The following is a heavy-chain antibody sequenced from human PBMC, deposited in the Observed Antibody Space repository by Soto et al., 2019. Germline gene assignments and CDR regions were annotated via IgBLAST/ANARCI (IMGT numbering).Heavy chain of an antibody. V-gene: IGHV4-4*07. CDR1: GGSISSYY. CDR2: IYTSGST. Sequence: SETLSLTCTVSGGSISSYYWSWIRQPAGKGLEWTGRIYTSGSTNYNPSLKSRVTMSVDTSKNQFSLKLSSVTAADTAVYYCARVGVAAAGHNWFDPWGQGTLVTVSS. CDR3: ARVGVAAAGHNWFDP. D-gene: IGHD6-13*01. J-gene: IGHJ5*02.